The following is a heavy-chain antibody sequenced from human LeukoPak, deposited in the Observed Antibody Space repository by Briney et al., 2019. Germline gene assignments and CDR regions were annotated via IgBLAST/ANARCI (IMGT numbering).Heavy chain of an antibody. CDR2: IYHSGST. V-gene: IGHV4-38-2*01. CDR1: GYSISSGYY. CDR3: ARAPPYSSGWYWFDP. Sequence: PSETLSLTCAVSGYSISSGYYWGWIRQPPGKGLEWIGSIYHSGSTYYNPSLKSRVTISVDTSKNQFSLKLSSVTAADTAVYYCARAPPYSSGWYWFDPWGQGTLVSVSS. J-gene: IGHJ5*02. D-gene: IGHD6-19*01.